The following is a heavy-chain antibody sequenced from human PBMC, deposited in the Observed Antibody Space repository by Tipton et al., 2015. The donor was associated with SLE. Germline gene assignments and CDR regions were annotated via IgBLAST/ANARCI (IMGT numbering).Heavy chain of an antibody. J-gene: IGHJ6*03. CDR2: ISDSGIT. CDR3: ARVCSSISCLKNYYMDV. Sequence: TLSLTCSVSGGSIDSLYDFWGWIRQPPGKGLEWIGYISDSGITRNNPSLKSRVTQSIDTSKNQFSLRLSSVTAADTAVYYCARVCSSISCLKNYYMDVWGKGTTVTVSS. V-gene: IGHV4-61*01. CDR1: GGSIDSLYDF. D-gene: IGHD2-2*01.